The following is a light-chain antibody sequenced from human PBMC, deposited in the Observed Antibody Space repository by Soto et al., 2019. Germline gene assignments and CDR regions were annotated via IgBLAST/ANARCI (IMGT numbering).Light chain of an antibody. CDR3: SSYTSSSTL. Sequence: QSALTQPASVSGSPGQSITISCTGTSSDVGGYNYVSWYQQHPGKAPKLMIYDVSNRPSGVSNRFSGSKSGNTASLTISGLPAEDEADYYCSSYTSSSTLFGTGTKVTVL. CDR2: DVS. J-gene: IGLJ1*01. V-gene: IGLV2-14*01. CDR1: SSDVGGYNY.